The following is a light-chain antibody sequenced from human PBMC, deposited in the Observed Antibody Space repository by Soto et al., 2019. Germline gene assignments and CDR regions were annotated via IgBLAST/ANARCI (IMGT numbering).Light chain of an antibody. V-gene: IGKV3-11*01. CDR1: PSVTNY. J-gene: IGKJ5*01. Sequence: ENLFTQSPTTLSLSPGERATLSCRASPSVTNYLAWYQQKPGQPPRLLIYGAFNRAAGIPARFSGSGSGTDFTLTISSLEPEDSAVYYCQQRNIWPPVTFGQGTRLEI. CDR2: GAF. CDR3: QQRNIWPPVT.